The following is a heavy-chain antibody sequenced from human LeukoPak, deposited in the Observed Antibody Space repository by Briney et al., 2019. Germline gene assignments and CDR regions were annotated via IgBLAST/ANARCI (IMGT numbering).Heavy chain of an antibody. CDR2: INPNSGGT. D-gene: IGHD6-19*01. CDR1: GYTFTVYY. J-gene: IGHJ4*02. V-gene: IGHV1-2*02. CDR3: ARDWSLAVAGILGY. Sequence: ASVKVSCKASGYTFTVYYMHWVRQAPGQGLEWMGWINPNSGGTNYAQKLQGRVTMTTDTSTSAAYMELRSLRSDDTAVYYCARDWSLAVAGILGYWGQGTLVTVSS.